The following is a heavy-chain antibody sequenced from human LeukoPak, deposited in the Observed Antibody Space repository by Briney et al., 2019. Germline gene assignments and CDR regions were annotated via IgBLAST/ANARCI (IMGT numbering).Heavy chain of an antibody. D-gene: IGHD4-23*01. CDR1: GYTFIGYY. Sequence: ASVKVSCKASGYTFIGYYMHWVRQAPGQGLEWMGWINPNSGGTNYAQKFQGRVTRTRDTSISTAYMELSRLRSDDTAIYYCARDKVLYGGNSEYYFDYWGQGTLVTVSS. CDR2: INPNSGGT. V-gene: IGHV1-2*02. J-gene: IGHJ4*02. CDR3: ARDKVLYGGNSEYYFDY.